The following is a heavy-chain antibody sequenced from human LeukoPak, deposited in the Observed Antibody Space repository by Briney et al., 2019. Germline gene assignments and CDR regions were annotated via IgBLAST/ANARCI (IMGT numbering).Heavy chain of an antibody. V-gene: IGHV4-59*08. CDR1: GGSISSYY. D-gene: IGHD1-14*01. J-gene: IGHJ5*02. CDR2: IYYSGST. CDR3: AILPGPGKDLFDP. Sequence: PSETLSLTCTVSGGSISSYYWSWVRQPPGKGLEWMGDIYYSGSTNYNPSLKSRGTILVETSKNQFSLNLSSVTAADTAVYYCAILPGPGKDLFDPWGQGTLVTVSS.